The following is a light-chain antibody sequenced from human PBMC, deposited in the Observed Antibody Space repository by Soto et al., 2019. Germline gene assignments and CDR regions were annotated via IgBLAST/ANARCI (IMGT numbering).Light chain of an antibody. V-gene: IGKV1-9*01. CDR1: QGISSY. Sequence: IQLTPSPSSLSASVGDRVTITFRASQGISSYLGWYQQKPGKAPNLMIYDASTLHSGVPSRFSGGGSGTDFTLTISSLQPEDVATYYCQQVNVYPSTLGGGTKVDIK. CDR2: DAS. CDR3: QQVNVYPST. J-gene: IGKJ4*01.